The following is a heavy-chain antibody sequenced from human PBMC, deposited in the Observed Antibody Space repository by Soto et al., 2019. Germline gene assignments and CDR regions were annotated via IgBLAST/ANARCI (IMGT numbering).Heavy chain of an antibody. Sequence: QVQLVQAGDEVKKPGASVKVSCKASGYIFVNYGIAWVRQAPGQGLGWMGWISPYTGNTHSATKVQGRLTMTTDTSTSTAYVDLGSLPSDDTAVYYCVMVDNYVTPTPQDVWGQGTTVTVSS. D-gene: IGHD3-16*01. CDR1: GYIFVNYG. V-gene: IGHV1-18*01. CDR3: VMVDNYVTPTPQDV. CDR2: ISPYTGNT. J-gene: IGHJ6*02.